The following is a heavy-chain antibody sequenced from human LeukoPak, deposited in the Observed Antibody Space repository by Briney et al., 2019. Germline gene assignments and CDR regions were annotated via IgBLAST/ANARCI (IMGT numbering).Heavy chain of an antibody. CDR3: VKDEVGGHFAY. CDR2: INENGRET. CDR1: GFTFSSYE. J-gene: IGHJ4*02. Sequence: GGSLRLSCAASGFTFSSYEMNWVRQAPGKGLEWVAKINENGRETHYADSVKGRFTIARDNAKNSVSLQMNNVRAEDTAVYFCVKDEVGGHFAYWGQGILVTVSS. V-gene: IGHV3-7*01.